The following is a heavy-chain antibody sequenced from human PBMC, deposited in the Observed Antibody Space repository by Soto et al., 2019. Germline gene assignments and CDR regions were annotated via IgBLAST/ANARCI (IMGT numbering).Heavy chain of an antibody. Sequence: QTLSLTCAISGDSVSSSSVTWNWIRQSPSRGLEWLGRTYYRSKWYNDYAESVKSRITINPDTSKNQFSLHLNSVTPEDTAVYYCVRLIGNSWLDFWGQGTPVTVSS. J-gene: IGHJ5*01. CDR2: TYYRSKWYN. CDR3: VRLIGNSWLDF. CDR1: GDSVSSSSVT. V-gene: IGHV6-1*01. D-gene: IGHD1-26*01.